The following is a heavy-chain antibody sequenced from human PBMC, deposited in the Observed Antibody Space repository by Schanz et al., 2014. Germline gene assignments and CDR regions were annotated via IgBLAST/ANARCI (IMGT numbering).Heavy chain of an antibody. J-gene: IGHJ5*02. Sequence: QVQLVQSGAEVKKPGASVKVSCKASGYTFTSYSIHWVRQAPGQGLEWMGWINVGNGNMKYSQKFQGRVTMTRDVSSTTAFLELRSLRYDDTAVYYCARDRRRYCSTASCLHDNWFDPWGQGTLVIVSS. CDR3: ARDRRRYCSTASCLHDNWFDP. CDR2: INVGNGNM. V-gene: IGHV1-3*01. CDR1: GYTFTSYS. D-gene: IGHD2-2*01.